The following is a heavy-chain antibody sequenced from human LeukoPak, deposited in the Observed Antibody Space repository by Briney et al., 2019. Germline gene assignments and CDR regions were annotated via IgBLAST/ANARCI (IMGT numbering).Heavy chain of an antibody. CDR2: IYYSGST. Sequence: SETLSLTCAVYGGSFSGYYWSWIRQPPGKGLEWIGSIYYSGSTYYNPSLKSRVTISVDTSKNQFSLKLSSVTAADTAVYYCARPITMVRGVTFWFDPWGQGTLVTVSS. CDR1: GGSFSGYY. J-gene: IGHJ5*02. V-gene: IGHV4-34*01. D-gene: IGHD3-10*01. CDR3: ARPITMVRGVTFWFDP.